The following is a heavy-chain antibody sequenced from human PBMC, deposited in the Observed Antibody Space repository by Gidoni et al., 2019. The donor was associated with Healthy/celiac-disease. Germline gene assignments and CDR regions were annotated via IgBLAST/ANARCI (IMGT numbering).Heavy chain of an antibody. CDR3: ASGVTTVTNDAFDI. V-gene: IGHV4-59*01. Sequence: QVQLQESGPGLVKPSETLSLTCTVSGGSISSYYWSWIRQPPGKGLEWIGYIYYSGSTNYNPSLKSRVTISVDTSKDQFSLKLSSVTAADAAVYYCASGVTTVTNDAFDIWGQGTMVTVSS. CDR2: IYYSGST. CDR1: GGSISSYY. J-gene: IGHJ3*02. D-gene: IGHD4-17*01.